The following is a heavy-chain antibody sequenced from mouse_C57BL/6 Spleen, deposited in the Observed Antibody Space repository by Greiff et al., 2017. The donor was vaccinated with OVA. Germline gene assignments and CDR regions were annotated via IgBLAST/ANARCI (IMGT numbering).Heavy chain of an antibody. CDR1: GYTFTSYW. V-gene: IGHV1-64*01. CDR2: IHPNSGST. D-gene: IGHD1-1*01. Sequence: QVQLQQPGAELVKPGASVKLSCKASGYTFTSYWMHWVKQRPGQGLEWIGMIHPNSGSTNYNEKFKGKATLTVDKSSSTAYMQLSSLTSEDSAVYYCAMYYYGSAWFGYWGQGTLVTVSA. CDR3: AMYYYGSAWFGY. J-gene: IGHJ3*01.